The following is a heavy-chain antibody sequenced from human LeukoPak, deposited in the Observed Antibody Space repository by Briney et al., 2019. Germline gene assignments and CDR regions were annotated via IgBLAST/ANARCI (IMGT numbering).Heavy chain of an antibody. V-gene: IGHV3-21*06. CDR2: ISSSSSYI. CDR1: GFTFSTYN. J-gene: IGHJ5*01. CDR3: ARDLVAASNLPFDS. Sequence: GGSLRLSCAASGFTFSTYNMNWVRQAPGKGLEWVSSISSSSSYIYYADSVKGRFTVSRDNAKNSLYLQMNGLGVEDTALYYCARDLVAASNLPFDSWGQGTQVTVSS. D-gene: IGHD5-12*01.